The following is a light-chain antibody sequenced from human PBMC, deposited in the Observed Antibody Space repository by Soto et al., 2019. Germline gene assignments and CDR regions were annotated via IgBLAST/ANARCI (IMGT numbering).Light chain of an antibody. CDR2: KAS. Sequence: AIRMTQYPSSLSASTGGGVTTTCLASQGISSYLAWYQQKPGKAPKLLIYKASTLKSGVPSRFSGSGSGTEFTLTISSLQPDDFATYYCQNSNSYSQAFGQGTKVDIK. J-gene: IGKJ1*01. CDR3: QNSNSYSQA. CDR1: QGISSY. V-gene: IGKV1-8*01.